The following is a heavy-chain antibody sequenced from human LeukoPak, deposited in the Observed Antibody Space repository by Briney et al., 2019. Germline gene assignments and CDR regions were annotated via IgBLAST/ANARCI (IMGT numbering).Heavy chain of an antibody. CDR1: GYTFTGYY. D-gene: IGHD2-21*01. J-gene: IGHJ4*02. Sequence: ASVKVSCKASGYTFTGYYIHWVRQAPGQGLEWMGWINTNTGNPTYAQGFTGRFVFSLGTSVSTAYLQINSLKAEDTAVYYCARDLWDYWGQGTLVTVSS. CDR2: INTNTGNP. V-gene: IGHV7-4-1*02. CDR3: ARDLWDY.